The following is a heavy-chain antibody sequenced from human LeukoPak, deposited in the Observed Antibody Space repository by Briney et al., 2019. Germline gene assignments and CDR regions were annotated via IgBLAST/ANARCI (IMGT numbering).Heavy chain of an antibody. CDR2: IYSGDSET. CDR1: AYSFSMYC. CDR3: ARGESYIDY. D-gene: IGHD2-21*01. Sequence: GESLQISCKAAAYSFSMYCIAWWRQLAGKGLECVGIIYSGDSETRYSTSLKGQVTISADKPITTAYLQWSSLKASDTARYYCARGESYIDYWGQGTLVTVSS. J-gene: IGHJ4*02. V-gene: IGHV5-51*04.